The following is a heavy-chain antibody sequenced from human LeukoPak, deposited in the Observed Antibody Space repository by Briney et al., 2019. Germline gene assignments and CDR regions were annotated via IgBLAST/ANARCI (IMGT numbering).Heavy chain of an antibody. CDR1: GGSISSMNL. CDR2: IYHSGST. Sequence: PSGTLSLTCAGSGGSISSMNLWGLVRPPPGKGLEWVWEIYHSGSTNYNPSPKSRVTISVDKSKNQFSLKLSSVTAADTAVYYCARSLDYAESWYFDLWGRGTLVTVSS. V-gene: IGHV4-4*02. J-gene: IGHJ2*01. D-gene: IGHD4-17*01. CDR3: ARSLDYAESWYFDL.